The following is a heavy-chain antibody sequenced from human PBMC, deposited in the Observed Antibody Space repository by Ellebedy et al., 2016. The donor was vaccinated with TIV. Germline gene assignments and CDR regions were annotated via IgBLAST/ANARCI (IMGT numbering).Heavy chain of an antibody. J-gene: IGHJ4*02. D-gene: IGHD5-18*01. CDR3: ARPETAMGSFDY. V-gene: IGHV1-46*01. CDR1: GYTFTGYY. Sequence: ASSVKVSCKASGYTFTGYYMHWVRQAPGQGLEWMGWINPSGGSTSYAQKFQGRVTMTRDTSTSTVYMELSSLRSEDTAVYYCARPETAMGSFDYWGQGTLVTVSS. CDR2: INPSGGST.